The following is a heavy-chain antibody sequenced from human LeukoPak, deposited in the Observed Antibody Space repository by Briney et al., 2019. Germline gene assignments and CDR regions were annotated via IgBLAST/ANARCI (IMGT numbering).Heavy chain of an antibody. CDR2: IIPIFGTA. V-gene: IGHV1-69*05. CDR3: ARKKGSGFDY. D-gene: IGHD6-19*01. CDR1: GGTFSSYA. Sequence: GASVKVSCKAPGGTFSSYAISWVRQAPGQGLEWMGGIIPIFGTANYAQKFQGRVTITTDESTSTAYMELSSLRSEDTAVYYCARKKGSGFDYWGQGTLVTVSS. J-gene: IGHJ4*02.